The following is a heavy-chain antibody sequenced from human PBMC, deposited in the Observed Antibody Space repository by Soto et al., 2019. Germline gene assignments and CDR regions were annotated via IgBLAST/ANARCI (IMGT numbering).Heavy chain of an antibody. CDR2: ISPYDGST. V-gene: IGHV1-46*01. Sequence: QVQLVQSGAEVKKPGASVKVSCKASGFTFTNYFFHWVRQAPRQGLEWMGIISPYDGSTNYGQSLQGRVAMTSDTSTSTVYMELGSLRSEDTAVYYCARGDGRGSTGFYYYYGMDVWGHGTTVTVSS. D-gene: IGHD1-26*01. J-gene: IGHJ6*02. CDR1: GFTFTNYF. CDR3: ARGDGRGSTGFYYYYGMDV.